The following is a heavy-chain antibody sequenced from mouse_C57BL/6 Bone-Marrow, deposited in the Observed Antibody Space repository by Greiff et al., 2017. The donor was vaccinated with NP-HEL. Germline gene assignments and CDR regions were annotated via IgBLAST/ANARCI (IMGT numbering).Heavy chain of an antibody. CDR1: GFTFSSYA. Sequence: EVMLVESGEGLVKPGGSLKLSCAASGFTFSSYAMSWVRQTPEKRLEWVAYISSGGDYIYYADTVKGRFTISRDNARNTLYLQMSSLKSEDTAMYYCTREDGSSPWYFDVWGTGTTVTVSS. J-gene: IGHJ1*03. CDR3: TREDGSSPWYFDV. CDR2: ISSGGDYI. V-gene: IGHV5-9-1*02. D-gene: IGHD1-1*01.